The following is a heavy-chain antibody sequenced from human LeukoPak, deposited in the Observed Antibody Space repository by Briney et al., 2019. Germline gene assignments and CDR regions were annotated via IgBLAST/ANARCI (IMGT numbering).Heavy chain of an antibody. J-gene: IGHJ3*02. V-gene: IGHV3-21*01. D-gene: IGHD2-2*01. CDR3: TSRYCTTTNCYSFDN. CDR2: ISSTSAHI. CDR1: GFSFNTYS. Sequence: PGGSLRLSCAASGFSFNTYSMNWVRQAPGKGLEWVSSISSTSAHIFYAGSVKGRFPISRDNAKNSLYLQMNSLRVEDTAVYYCTSRYCTTTNCYSFDNWGHGTLVTVSS.